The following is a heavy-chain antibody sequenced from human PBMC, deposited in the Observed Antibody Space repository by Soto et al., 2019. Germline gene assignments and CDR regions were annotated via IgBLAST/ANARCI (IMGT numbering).Heavy chain of an antibody. CDR2: IIPIFGTA. CDR3: ARDRSSGYSYGYGIGFWFDP. Sequence: QVQLVQSGAEVKKPGSSVKVSCKASGGTFSSYAISWVRQAPGQGLEWMGGIIPIFGTANYAQKFQGRVTITADESTRTGCMELSSLRSEDTAVYYCARDRSSGYSYGYGIGFWFDPWGQGTLVTVSS. J-gene: IGHJ5*02. V-gene: IGHV1-69*01. D-gene: IGHD5-18*01. CDR1: GGTFSSYA.